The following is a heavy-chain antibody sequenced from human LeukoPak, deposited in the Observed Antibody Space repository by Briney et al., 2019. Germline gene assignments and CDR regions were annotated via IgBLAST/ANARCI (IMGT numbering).Heavy chain of an antibody. CDR1: GFTFSSYW. Sequence: GESLRLSCGASGFTFSSYWMSWVRQAPVKGLEWVANIKQDGREKYYVDSVKGRFTISRDNAKNSLYLQMNSLRGEDTAVYYCAKDFRWSQDYWGQGTLVTVSS. V-gene: IGHV3-7*01. CDR3: AKDFRWSQDY. CDR2: IKQDGREK. J-gene: IGHJ4*02. D-gene: IGHD4-23*01.